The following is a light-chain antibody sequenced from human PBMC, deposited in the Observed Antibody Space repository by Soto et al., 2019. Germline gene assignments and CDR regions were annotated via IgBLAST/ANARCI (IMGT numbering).Light chain of an antibody. CDR3: CSYAGSYTYV. V-gene: IGLV2-11*01. CDR1: SSDVGGYNF. J-gene: IGLJ1*01. CDR2: NVI. Sequence: SALAQPRSVSGSPGQSVTISCTGTSSDVGGYNFVSWYQHHPGKAPKLIIYNVIQRPSGVPDRFSASKSDNTASLTISGLQAEDEADYYCCSYAGSYTYVFGTGTKVTVL.